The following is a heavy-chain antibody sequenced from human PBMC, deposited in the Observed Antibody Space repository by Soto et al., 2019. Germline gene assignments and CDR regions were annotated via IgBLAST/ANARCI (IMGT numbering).Heavy chain of an antibody. D-gene: IGHD3-22*01. CDR1: GGAVSSGSYY. Sequence: SETLSLTCTVSGGAVSSGSYYWSWIRQPPGKGLEWIGYIYYSGSTNYNPSLKSRVTISVDTSKNQFSLKLSSVPAADTAVYYCARLNSNYGYYGMYVWGQGTTVTVSS. J-gene: IGHJ6*02. CDR2: IYYSGST. V-gene: IGHV4-61*01. CDR3: ARLNSNYGYYGMYV.